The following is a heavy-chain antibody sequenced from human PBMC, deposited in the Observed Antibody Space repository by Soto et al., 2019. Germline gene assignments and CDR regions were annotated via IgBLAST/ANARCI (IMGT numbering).Heavy chain of an antibody. CDR3: AKVTRRDGYNYGWGSGYYYYGMDV. J-gene: IGHJ6*02. CDR1: GFTFSSYG. V-gene: IGHV3-30*18. Sequence: GGSLRLSCAASGFTFSSYGMHWVRQAPGKGLEWVAVISYDGSNKYYADSVKGRFTISRDNSKNTLYLQMNSLRAEDTAVYYCAKVTRRDGYNYGWGSGYYYYGMDVWGQGTTVTVSS. D-gene: IGHD5-12*01. CDR2: ISYDGSNK.